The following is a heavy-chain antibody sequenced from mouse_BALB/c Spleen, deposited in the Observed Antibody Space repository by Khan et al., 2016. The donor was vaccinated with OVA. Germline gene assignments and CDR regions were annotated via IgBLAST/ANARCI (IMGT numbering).Heavy chain of an antibody. CDR3: ARPAYDGYYDY. CDR2: ISTYSGNT. V-gene: IGHV1S137*01. Sequence: QVQLKESGPELVRPGVSVKISCKGSGYTFTDYAMYWVKQSHAKSLEWIGLISTYSGNTNYNQKFWGKATMTVDKSSSTAYMELARLTSEDSAIYYGARPAYDGYYDYWGQGTTLTVSS. CDR1: GYTFTDYA. D-gene: IGHD2-3*01. J-gene: IGHJ2*01.